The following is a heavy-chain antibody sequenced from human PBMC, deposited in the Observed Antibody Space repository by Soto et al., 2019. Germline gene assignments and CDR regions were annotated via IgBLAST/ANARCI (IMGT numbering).Heavy chain of an antibody. CDR3: STQWLPKDMRFGELFAYYYYGMEV. D-gene: IGHD3-10*01. CDR2: SYDSGST. V-gene: IGHV4-39*01. Sequence: SETLSLTCTVSGGSISSSSYYWGWIRQPPGKGLEGIVSSYDSGSTYYNPSLKSRGTISVNTSKNQFALKLSSVTTADTAVYYCSTQWLPKDMRFGELFAYYYYGMEVWGEGTTVTVPS. J-gene: IGHJ6*02. CDR1: GGSISSSSYY.